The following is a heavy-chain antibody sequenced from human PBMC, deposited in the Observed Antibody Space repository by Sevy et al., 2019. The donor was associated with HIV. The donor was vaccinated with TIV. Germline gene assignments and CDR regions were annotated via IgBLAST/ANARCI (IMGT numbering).Heavy chain of an antibody. D-gene: IGHD5-18*01. J-gene: IGHJ4*02. CDR3: ARERGYSYGYGDY. V-gene: IGHV3-21*01. CDR1: GFTFSSYD. Sequence: GGSLRLSCAASGFTFSSYDMNWVRQAPGKGLEWVSSISSSSGYTYYADSVKGRFTISRDNAKNSLYLQMNSLRAEDTAVYYCARERGYSYGYGDYWGQGTLVTVSS. CDR2: ISSSSGYT.